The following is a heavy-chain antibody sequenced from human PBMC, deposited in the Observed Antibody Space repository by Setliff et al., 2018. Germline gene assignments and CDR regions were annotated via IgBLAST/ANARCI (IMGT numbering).Heavy chain of an antibody. Sequence: GGSLRLSCTASGFTFSNAWMSWVRQAPGKGLEWVGRIKRITDSGTTDHAAPVKGRFTVSRDDSISTLYLQMNSLRTEDTAVYYCTTSPISSGWHSNFDYNMDVWGQG. D-gene: IGHD6-19*01. V-gene: IGHV3-15*01. J-gene: IGHJ6*02. CDR2: IKRITDSGTT. CDR3: TTSPISSGWHSNFDYNMDV. CDR1: GFTFSNAW.